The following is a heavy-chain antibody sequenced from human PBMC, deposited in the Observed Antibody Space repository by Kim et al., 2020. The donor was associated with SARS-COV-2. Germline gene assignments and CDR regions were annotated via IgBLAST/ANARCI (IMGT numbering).Heavy chain of an antibody. CDR1: GFTFRSSW. CDR2: ISDDGSST. CDR3: GREYSSAWYVLDY. V-gene: IGHV3-74*01. Sequence: GGSLRLSCAASGFTFRSSWMHWVRQAPGKGLVWVSRISDDGSSTSYADSVKVRFTISRDNVKNTLYLQMNSLRAEDTAVYYCGREYSSAWYVLDYWGQGTLVTVSS. J-gene: IGHJ4*02. D-gene: IGHD6-19*01.